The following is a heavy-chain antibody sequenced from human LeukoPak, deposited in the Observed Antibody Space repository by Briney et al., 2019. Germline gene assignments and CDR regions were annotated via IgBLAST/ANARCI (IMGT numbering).Heavy chain of an antibody. CDR3: AKSDPFIEGAGMFDY. V-gene: IGHV3-23*01. D-gene: IGHD6-13*01. Sequence: GGSLRLSCAASGFTFSSYAMSWVRQAPGKGLEWVSAVSKRGGSTYHADSVKGRFTISRDNAKNTLYLQVNRLRAEDTAIYYCAKSDPFIEGAGMFDYWGRGTLVTVSS. CDR2: VSKRGGST. J-gene: IGHJ4*02. CDR1: GFTFSSYA.